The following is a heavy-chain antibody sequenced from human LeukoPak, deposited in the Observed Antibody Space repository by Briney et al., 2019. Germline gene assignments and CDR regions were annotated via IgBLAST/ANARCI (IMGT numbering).Heavy chain of an antibody. V-gene: IGHV3-30*03. CDR2: ISYDGSNK. J-gene: IGHJ4*02. CDR1: GFTFSSYG. CDR3: ARELGVLWFGELH. Sequence: GGSLRLSCAASGFTFSSYGMHWVRQAPGKGLEWVAVISYDGSNKYYADSVKGRFTISRDNSKNTLYLQMNSLRAEDTAVYYCARELGVLWFGELHWGQGTLVTVSS. D-gene: IGHD3-10*01.